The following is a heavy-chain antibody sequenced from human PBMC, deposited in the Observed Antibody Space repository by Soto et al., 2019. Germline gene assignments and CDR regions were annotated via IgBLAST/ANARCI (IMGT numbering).Heavy chain of an antibody. CDR1: GYTFTSYD. CDR3: ARGPPYYYDSSGYP. CDR2: MNPNSGNT. Sequence: ASVKVSCKASGYTFTSYDINWVRQATGQGLEWMGWMNPNSGNTGYAQKFQDRVTMTRNTSISTAYMELSSLRSEDTAVYYCARGPPYYYDSSGYPWGQGTLVTVSS. J-gene: IGHJ5*02. D-gene: IGHD3-22*01. V-gene: IGHV1-8*01.